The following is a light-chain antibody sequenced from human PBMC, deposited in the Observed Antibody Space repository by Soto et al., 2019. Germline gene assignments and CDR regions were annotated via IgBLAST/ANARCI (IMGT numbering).Light chain of an antibody. CDR2: KAS. Sequence: DIQMTQSPSTLSASVGDTVTITCRASQSISTWLAWYQQKPGKAPKLLIYKASSLQGGVPSRFSGSGSGTEFTLTISSLQPDDFATYYCQQYNFYSRTFGQGTKVEIK. V-gene: IGKV1-5*03. J-gene: IGKJ1*01. CDR1: QSISTW. CDR3: QQYNFYSRT.